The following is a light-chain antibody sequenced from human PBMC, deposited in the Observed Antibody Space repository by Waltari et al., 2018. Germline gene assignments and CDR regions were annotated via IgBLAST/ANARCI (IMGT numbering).Light chain of an antibody. V-gene: IGLV1-44*01. Sequence: QSVLTQPPSTSGTPGQTVTISCSGSSSNIGTNTVTWYQQFPGTAPKVLVVANCHRPSGVPDRFSASKSGTSASLVISGLQSEDEGDYCCAAWDDSLIGRVFGGGTTLTVL. CDR2: ANC. CDR3: AAWDDSLIGRV. CDR1: SSNIGTNT. J-gene: IGLJ2*01.